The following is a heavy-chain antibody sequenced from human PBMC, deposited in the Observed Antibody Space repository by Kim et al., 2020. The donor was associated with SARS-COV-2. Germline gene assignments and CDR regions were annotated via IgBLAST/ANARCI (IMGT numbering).Heavy chain of an antibody. Sequence: GGSLRLSCAASGFTFSSYAMSWVRQAPGKGLEWVSAISGSGGSTYYADSVKGRFTISRDNSKNTLYLQMNSLRAEDTAVYYCAAAVSSSWSHFDYWGQGTLVTVSS. J-gene: IGHJ4*02. CDR3: AAAVSSSWSHFDY. CDR1: GFTFSSYA. CDR2: ISGSGGST. D-gene: IGHD6-13*01. V-gene: IGHV3-23*01.